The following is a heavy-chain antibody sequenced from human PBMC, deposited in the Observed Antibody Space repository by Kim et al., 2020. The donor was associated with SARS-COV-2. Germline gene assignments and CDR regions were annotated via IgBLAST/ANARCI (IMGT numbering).Heavy chain of an antibody. CDR3: ARGLGTRTGTSGSYYPP. J-gene: IGHJ4*02. D-gene: IGHD3-10*01. V-gene: IGHV4-34*01. CDR1: GGSFSGYY. CDR2: INHSGST. Sequence: SETLSLTCAVYGGSFSGYYWSWIRQPPGKGLEWIGEINHSGSTNYNPSLKSRVTISVDTSKNQFSLKLSSVTAADTAVYYCARGLGTRTGTSGSYYPPWGQGTLVTVSS.